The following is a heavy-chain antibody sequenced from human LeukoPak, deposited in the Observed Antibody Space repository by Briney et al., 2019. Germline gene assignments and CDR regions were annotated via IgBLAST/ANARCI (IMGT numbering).Heavy chain of an antibody. CDR3: AASSGWYAPFDY. D-gene: IGHD6-19*01. V-gene: IGHV3-23*01. Sequence: GGSLRLSCSASGFTFSTYAMRWVRQAPGKGLECISTISGNGGSTYYADSVKGRFTISRDNSENTLYLQMNSLRAEDTAVYYCAASSGWYAPFDYWGQGTLVTVSS. J-gene: IGHJ4*02. CDR2: ISGNGGST. CDR1: GFTFSTYA.